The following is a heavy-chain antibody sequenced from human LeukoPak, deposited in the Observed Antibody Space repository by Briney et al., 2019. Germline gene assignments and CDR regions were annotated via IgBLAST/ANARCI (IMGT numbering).Heavy chain of an antibody. D-gene: IGHD6-13*01. J-gene: IGHJ6*02. CDR1: GFTFSSFA. CDR3: AKAASSSWPSYYYGMDV. CDR2: ITGSGGNP. Sequence: GGSLRLSCAASGFTFSSFAINWVGQAPGKGLEGGSVITGSGGNPYYADSAKGRFTISKDNSKNTVYLQMSSLRVDDTAVYYCAKAASSSWPSYYYGMDVWGQGTTVTVSS. V-gene: IGHV3-23*01.